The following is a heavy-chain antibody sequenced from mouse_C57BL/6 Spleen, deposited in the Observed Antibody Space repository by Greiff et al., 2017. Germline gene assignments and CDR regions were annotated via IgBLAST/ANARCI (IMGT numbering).Heavy chain of an antibody. V-gene: IGHV14-4*01. Sequence: VQLQQPGAELVKPGASVKLSCKASGYTFTSYWMHWVKQRPEQGLEWIGWIDPENGDTEYASKFQGKATITADTSSNTAYLQLSSLTSEDTAVYYCTTGTETAYWGQGTLVTVSA. J-gene: IGHJ3*01. CDR3: TTGTETAY. CDR1: GYTFTSYW. CDR2: IDPENGDT. D-gene: IGHD3-3*01.